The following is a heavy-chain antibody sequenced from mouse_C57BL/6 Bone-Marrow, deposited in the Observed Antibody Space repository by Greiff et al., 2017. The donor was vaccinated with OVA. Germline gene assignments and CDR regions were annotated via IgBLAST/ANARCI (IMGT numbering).Heavy chain of an antibody. V-gene: IGHV1-9*01. CDR3: ASRVFYYYGSSLYWYFDV. CDR2: ILPGSGST. CDR1: GYTFTGYW. J-gene: IGHJ1*03. D-gene: IGHD1-1*01. Sequence: VQLQQSGAELMKPGASVTLSCKATGYTFTGYWIEWVKQRPGHGLEWIGEILPGSGSTNYNEKFKGKATFTADTSSNTAYMQLSSLTTEDSAIYYCASRVFYYYGSSLYWYFDVWGTGTTVTVSS.